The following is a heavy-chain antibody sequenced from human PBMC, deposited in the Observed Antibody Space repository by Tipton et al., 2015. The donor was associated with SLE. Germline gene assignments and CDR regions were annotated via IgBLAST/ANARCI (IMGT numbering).Heavy chain of an antibody. CDR2: IYYSGST. J-gene: IGHJ3*02. D-gene: IGHD6-13*01. V-gene: IGHV4-39*07. Sequence: TLSLTCTVSGDSISSTTSYGGWIRQPPGKGLEWIGDIYYGGSIYYSGSTYYNTSLKSRVSISVDTSKNQFSLKLNSVTAADTAVYYCVRRSRVGPFDIWGQGTVVTVSS. CDR1: GDSISSTTSY. CDR3: VRRSRVGPFDI.